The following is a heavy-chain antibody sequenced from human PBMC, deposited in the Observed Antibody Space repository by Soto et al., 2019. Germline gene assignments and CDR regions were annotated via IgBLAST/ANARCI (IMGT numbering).Heavy chain of an antibody. CDR3: ATAGFTVVTRAYYYGMDV. Sequence: EVQLVESGGGLIQPGGSLRLSCAASGFTVSSNYMSWVRQAPGKGLEWVSVIYSGGSTYYADSVKGRFTISRDNSKNTLYLQMNSLRAEYTAVYYCATAGFTVVTRAYYYGMDVWGQGTTVTVSS. V-gene: IGHV3-53*01. CDR2: IYSGGST. D-gene: IGHD2-21*02. J-gene: IGHJ6*02. CDR1: GFTVSSNY.